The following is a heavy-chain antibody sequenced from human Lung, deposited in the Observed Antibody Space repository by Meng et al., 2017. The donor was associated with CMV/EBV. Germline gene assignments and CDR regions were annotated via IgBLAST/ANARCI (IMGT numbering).Heavy chain of an antibody. Sequence: QVQLVQSGSEVKKPXXSVKVXCKTSGYTVTNFYRYWVRQAPGQGLEWMGVINPTSGDDNDAPKFQDSVIMTRDTSTSTDNMELSTLRSGDTAVYYCARGGYCRNKSCDNWFDHWGQGPLGTVAS. D-gene: IGHD2-2*03. CDR2: INPTSGDD. V-gene: IGHV1-46*01. CDR1: GYTVTNFY. CDR3: ARGGYCRNKSCDNWFDH. J-gene: IGHJ5*02.